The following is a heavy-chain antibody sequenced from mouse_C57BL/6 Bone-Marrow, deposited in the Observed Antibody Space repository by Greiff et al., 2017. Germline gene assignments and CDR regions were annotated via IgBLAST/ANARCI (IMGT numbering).Heavy chain of an antibody. CDR3: AREGYYYGSSYLYYYAIDY. CDR1: GYTFTSYW. J-gene: IGHJ4*01. CDR2: IHPNSGST. D-gene: IGHD1-1*01. V-gene: IGHV1-64*01. Sequence: VQLQQPGAELVKPGASVKLSCKASGYTFTSYWMHWVKQSPGQGLEWIGMIHPNSGSTNYNEKFKSKDTLTVDKSSITAYMQLSSLTSEDSAVYYCAREGYYYGSSYLYYYAIDYWGQGNSVTVSS.